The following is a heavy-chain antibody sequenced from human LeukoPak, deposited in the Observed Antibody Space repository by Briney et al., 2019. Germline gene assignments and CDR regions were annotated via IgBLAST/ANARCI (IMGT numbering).Heavy chain of an antibody. D-gene: IGHD1-26*01. J-gene: IGHJ6*03. CDR3: ARDSGSNVYYYYYMDV. CDR2: INPNSGGT. Sequence: GALVKVSCKASGYTFTSYAMNWVRQAPGQGLEWMGWINPNSGGTNYAQKFQGRVTMTRDTSISTAYMELSRLRSDDTAVYYCARDSGSNVYYYYYMDVWGKGTTVTVSS. V-gene: IGHV1-2*02. CDR1: GYTFTSYA.